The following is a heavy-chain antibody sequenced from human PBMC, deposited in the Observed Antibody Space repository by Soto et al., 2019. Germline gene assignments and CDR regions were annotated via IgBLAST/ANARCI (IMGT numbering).Heavy chain of an antibody. V-gene: IGHV3-23*01. CDR2: IGVDGDA. Sequence: GGSLRLSCAASGFTFSTYAMTWVRQPPGRGLEWVSTIGVDGDAYYADSVKGRFTVSRDNYRSTLYLQMNGLRVEDAAIYYCDKDTFANSGDRFFFGSWGQGSLVTVSS. CDR1: GFTFSTYA. D-gene: IGHD6-19*01. J-gene: IGHJ4*02. CDR3: DKDTFANSGDRFFFGS.